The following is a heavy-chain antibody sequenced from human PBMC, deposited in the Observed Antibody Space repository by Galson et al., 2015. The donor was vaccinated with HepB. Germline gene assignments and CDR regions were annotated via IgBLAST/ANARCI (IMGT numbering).Heavy chain of an antibody. CDR3: ARDHLPLSGYTFYYDF. CDR1: GYTFGTYG. J-gene: IGHJ4*02. CDR2: INPYNGKT. Sequence: SVKASCKGSGYTFGTYGINWVRQAPGQGLEWMGWINPYNGKTNSAQHLQDRVTLTTDPSASTAYMELQSLTSDDTAVYYCARDHLPLSGYTFYYDFWGQGTLITVSS. D-gene: IGHD3-3*01. V-gene: IGHV1-18*01.